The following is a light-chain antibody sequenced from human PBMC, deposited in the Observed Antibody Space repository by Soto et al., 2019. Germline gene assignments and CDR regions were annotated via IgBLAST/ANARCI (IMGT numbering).Light chain of an antibody. Sequence: DIVMTQSPDSLAVSLGERATINCKSSQSLLSSSYNKNYLDWFQQKPGQPPKLRIYWASTRGSAVPDRFSGRGSRRDFTLTISGLQAEDVAVYYCQKYSSGPFTFGPGTKVNIK. CDR1: QSLLSSSYNKNY. CDR3: QKYSSGPFT. CDR2: WAS. V-gene: IGKV4-1*01. J-gene: IGKJ3*01.